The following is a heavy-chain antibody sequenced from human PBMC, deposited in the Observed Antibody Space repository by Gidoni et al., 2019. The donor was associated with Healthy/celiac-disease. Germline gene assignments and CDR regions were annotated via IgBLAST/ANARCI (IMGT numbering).Heavy chain of an antibody. CDR2: INHSGST. Sequence: QVQLQQWRAGLLKHSETLSLTCPVHGGSSSGYYWSWIRQPPGKGLEWIGEINHSGSTNYNPSLKSRVTISVDTSKNQFSLKLSSVTAADTAVYYCARDSSSGSFDYWGQGTLVTVSS. J-gene: IGHJ4*02. CDR1: GGSSSGYY. D-gene: IGHD6-6*01. CDR3: ARDSSSGSFDY. V-gene: IGHV4-34*01.